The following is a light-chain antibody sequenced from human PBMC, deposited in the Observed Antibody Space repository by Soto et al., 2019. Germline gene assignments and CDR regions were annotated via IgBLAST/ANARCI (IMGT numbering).Light chain of an antibody. Sequence: EIVMTQSPATLSVSPGERATLSCRASQSVSSNLAWYQQKPGQAPRLLIYGASTRATCIPARFSGSGSGTEFTLTISSLQAEDFSFYDCQQYNNWPPIAFGQGTKVEIK. CDR1: QSVSSN. CDR2: GAS. V-gene: IGKV3-15*01. CDR3: QQYNNWPPIA. J-gene: IGKJ1*01.